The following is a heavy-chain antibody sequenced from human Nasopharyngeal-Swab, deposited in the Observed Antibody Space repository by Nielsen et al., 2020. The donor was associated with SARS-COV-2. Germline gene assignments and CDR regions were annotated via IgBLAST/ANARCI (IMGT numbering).Heavy chain of an antibody. J-gene: IGHJ6*02. CDR3: ARDEGARVLWFGELSTYYYYGMDV. Sequence: VREAPGKGLEWVAVISYDGSNEYYADSVKGRFTISRDNAKNSLYLQMNSLRAEDTAVYYCARDEGARVLWFGELSTYYYYGMDVWGQGTTVTVSS. CDR2: ISYDGSNE. D-gene: IGHD3-10*01. V-gene: IGHV3-30*04.